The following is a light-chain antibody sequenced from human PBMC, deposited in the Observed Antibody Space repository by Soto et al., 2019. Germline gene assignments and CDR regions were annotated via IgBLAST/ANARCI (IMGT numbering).Light chain of an antibody. CDR2: QDS. J-gene: IGLJ2*01. Sequence: SYELTQPPSVSVSPGQTASITGSGDKLGDKYACWYQQKPGQSPVLVIYQDSKRPSGIPERFSGCNSGNTATLTISGTQAMDEADYYCQAWDSSTVVFGGGTKLTVL. V-gene: IGLV3-1*01. CDR1: KLGDKY. CDR3: QAWDSSTVV.